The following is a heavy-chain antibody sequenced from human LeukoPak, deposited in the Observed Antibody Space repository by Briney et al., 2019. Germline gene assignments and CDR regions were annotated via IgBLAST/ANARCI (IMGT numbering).Heavy chain of an antibody. CDR2: IKQDGSEK. CDR3: ARVGYDYVRGSYRSDDAFDI. V-gene: IGHV3-7*03. D-gene: IGHD3-16*02. CDR1: GFTFSSYW. J-gene: IGHJ3*02. Sequence: GGSLRLSCAASGFTFSSYWMSWVRQAPGKGLEWVANIKQDGSEKYYVDSVKGRFTISRDNAKNSLYLQMNSLRAEDTAVYYCARVGYDYVRGSYRSDDAFDIWGQGTMVTVSS.